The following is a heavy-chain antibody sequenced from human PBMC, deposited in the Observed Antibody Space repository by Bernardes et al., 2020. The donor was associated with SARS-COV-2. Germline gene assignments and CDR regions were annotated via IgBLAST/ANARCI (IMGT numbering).Heavy chain of an antibody. CDR3: ARDRGSVRTGFDY. CDR2: ISTYNGDT. J-gene: IGHJ4*02. D-gene: IGHD1-1*01. V-gene: IGHV1-18*04. CDR1: GYTFTSYT. Sequence: ASVKASCKASGYTFTSYTFTWVRQAPGQGLEWMGWISTYNGDTKYAQKFQGRITMTTDTSTSTAYMELRSLRSDDTAVYYCARDRGSVRTGFDYWGQGTLVTVSS.